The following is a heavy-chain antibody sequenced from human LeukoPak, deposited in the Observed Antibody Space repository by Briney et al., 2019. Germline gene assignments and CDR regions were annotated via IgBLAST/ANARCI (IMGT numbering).Heavy chain of an antibody. Sequence: SETLSLTCAVYGGSFSGYYWSWIRQPPGQGLEWIGEINHSGSTNYNPSLKSRVTISVDASKNQFSLKLSSVTAADTAVYYCARTPGGAAATFDYWGQGTLVTVSS. CDR2: INHSGST. D-gene: IGHD6-13*01. V-gene: IGHV4-34*01. CDR3: ARTPGGAAATFDY. J-gene: IGHJ4*02. CDR1: GGSFSGYY.